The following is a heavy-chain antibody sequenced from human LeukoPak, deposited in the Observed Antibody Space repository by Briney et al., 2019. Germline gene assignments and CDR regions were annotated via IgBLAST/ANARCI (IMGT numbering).Heavy chain of an antibody. CDR3: ASVQWLGSNDAFDI. Sequence: GRSLRLSCAASGFTFSSYSMNWVRQAPGKGLEWVSSISSRSTYIYYADSVKGRFTISRDNAKNSLYLQMNSLRAEDTAVYYCASVQWLGSNDAFDIWGQGTMVTVSS. D-gene: IGHD6-19*01. CDR2: ISSRSTYI. V-gene: IGHV3-21*01. J-gene: IGHJ3*02. CDR1: GFTFSSYS.